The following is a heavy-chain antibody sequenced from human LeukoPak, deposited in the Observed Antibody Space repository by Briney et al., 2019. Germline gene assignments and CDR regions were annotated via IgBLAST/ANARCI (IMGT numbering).Heavy chain of an antibody. V-gene: IGHV1-46*01. J-gene: IGHJ4*02. CDR2: INPSGGST. CDR1: GYTFTSYY. Sequence: ASVKVSCKASGYTFTSYYMHWVRQAPGQGLEWMGIINPSGGSTSYAQKFQGRVTMTRDTSTSTVYMELSSLRSEDTAVYYSARTYYDSSGYHYFDYWGQGTLVTVSS. CDR3: ARTYYDSSGYHYFDY. D-gene: IGHD3-22*01.